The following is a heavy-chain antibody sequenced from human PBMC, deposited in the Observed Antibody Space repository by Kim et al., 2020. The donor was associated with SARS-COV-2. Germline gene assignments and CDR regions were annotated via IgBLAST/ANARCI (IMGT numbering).Heavy chain of an antibody. D-gene: IGHD6-13*01. J-gene: IGHJ4*02. CDR3: ARDAYPFLEPPDSSWAYFDD. V-gene: IGHV1-18*04. CDR2: ISSYNGNT. Sequence: ASVKVSCKASGYTFTNYGINWVRQAPGQGLEWMGWISSYNGNTNYIENLQVQGRVTMTTDTSTNTAYMELRSLRSDDTAVYYCARDAYPFLEPPDSSWAYFDDWGQGTLVTVSS. CDR1: GYTFTNYG.